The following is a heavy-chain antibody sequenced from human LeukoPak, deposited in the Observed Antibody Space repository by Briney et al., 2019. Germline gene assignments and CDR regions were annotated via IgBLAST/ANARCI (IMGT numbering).Heavy chain of an antibody. Sequence: PSETLSLTCTVSGGSISSGGYSWGWIPPHPGKGLEWVGYIYYSGSAYYNPSLKSSVTISVYTSQNQFSLTLSSVAAPDTAVYFCARDSPDPLDIWG. J-gene: IGHJ3*02. CDR1: GGSISSGGYS. CDR3: ARDSPDPLDI. CDR2: IYYSGSA. V-gene: IGHV4-31*03.